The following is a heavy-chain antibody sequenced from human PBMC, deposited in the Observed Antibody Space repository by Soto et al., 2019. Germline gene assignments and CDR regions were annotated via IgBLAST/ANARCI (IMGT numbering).Heavy chain of an antibody. Sequence: GASVKVSCKASGGTFSSYAISWVRQAPGQGLEWMGGIIPIFGTANYAQKFQGRVTITADESTSTAYMELSSLRSEDTAVYYCARFYDSSGYYPGWWFDPWGQGTLVTVSS. D-gene: IGHD3-22*01. V-gene: IGHV1-69*13. CDR3: ARFYDSSGYYPGWWFDP. CDR2: IIPIFGTA. CDR1: GGTFSSYA. J-gene: IGHJ5*02.